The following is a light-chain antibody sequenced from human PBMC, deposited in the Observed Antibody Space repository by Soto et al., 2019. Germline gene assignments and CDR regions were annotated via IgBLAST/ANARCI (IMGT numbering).Light chain of an antibody. CDR3: QEYDPDWA. Sequence: EIGMTKSPPTEFWYTGQRATLSCRASQSVSSSLAWYQQKPGQAPRLLIYDASTWAAGIPARFSGSGSGTEFTLTISSLHSDDFATYYCQEYDPDWAFGQGTKVDIK. CDR1: QSVSSS. V-gene: IGKV3-15*01. CDR2: DAS. J-gene: IGKJ1*01.